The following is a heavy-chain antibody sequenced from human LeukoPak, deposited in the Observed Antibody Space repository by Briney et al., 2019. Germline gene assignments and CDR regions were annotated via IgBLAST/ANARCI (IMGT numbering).Heavy chain of an antibody. V-gene: IGHV1-46*01. D-gene: IGHD2-2*01. CDR3: AKDGGDCSSISCLYFFGS. CDR2: INPSGGST. CDR1: GYTFSNYY. Sequence: ASVKVSCKTSGYTFSNYYMHWVRQAPGQGLEWMGLINPSGGSTNYARKFQGRVIMTRDTSTSTVYMELSSLRSEDTAVYYCAKDGGDCSSISCLYFFGSWGQGTLVTVSS. J-gene: IGHJ4*02.